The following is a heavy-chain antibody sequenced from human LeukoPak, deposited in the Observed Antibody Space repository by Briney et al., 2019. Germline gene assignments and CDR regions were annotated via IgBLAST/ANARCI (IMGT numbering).Heavy chain of an antibody. J-gene: IGHJ3*02. V-gene: IGHV3-74*01. CDR1: GFTFSIYW. CDR3: ARATSKAGLDI. CDR2: INSDGYSI. Sequence: PGGSLRLSSAASGFTFSIYWMHWVRQAPGRGLVWVSRINSDGYSISYADSAKGRFTISRNNAKNTLYLQMNSLRAEDTAVYYCARATSKAGLDIWGQGTVVTISS. D-gene: IGHD6-19*01.